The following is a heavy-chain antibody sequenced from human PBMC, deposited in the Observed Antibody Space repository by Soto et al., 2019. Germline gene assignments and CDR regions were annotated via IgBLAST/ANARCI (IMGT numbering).Heavy chain of an antibody. Sequence: SETLSLTCAVSGGSISTTHWWTWVRQPPGKGLEWIGEIYHSGSTNYNPSLKSRVTISVDTSKNQFSLKLSSVTAADTAVYYCARGSHLVRGVINWFDPWGQGTLVTVSS. D-gene: IGHD3-10*01. V-gene: IGHV4-4*02. CDR3: ARGSHLVRGVINWFDP. CDR1: GGSISTTHW. CDR2: IYHSGST. J-gene: IGHJ5*02.